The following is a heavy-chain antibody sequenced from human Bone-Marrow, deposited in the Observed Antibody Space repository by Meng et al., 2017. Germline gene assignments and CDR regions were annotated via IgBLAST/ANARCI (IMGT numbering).Heavy chain of an antibody. Sequence: GESLKIPCAAPGFTFSSYWMSWVRQAPGKGLEWVANIKQDGSEKHYVDSVKGRFTISRDNAKNSLYLQMNSLKAEDTAVYYCARGTRIAVAAPGAFDIWGQGTMVTVSS. D-gene: IGHD6-19*01. CDR3: ARGTRIAVAAPGAFDI. J-gene: IGHJ3*02. V-gene: IGHV3-7*01. CDR2: IKQDGSEK. CDR1: GFTFSSYW.